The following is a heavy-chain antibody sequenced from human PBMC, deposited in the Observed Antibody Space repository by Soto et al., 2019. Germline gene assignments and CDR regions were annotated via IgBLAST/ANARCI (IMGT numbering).Heavy chain of an antibody. V-gene: IGHV5-10-1*01. D-gene: IGHD6-13*01. CDR1: GYSFTSYW. CDR2: IDPSDSYT. Sequence: PGESLKISCKGSGYSFTSYWISWVRQMPGKGLEWMGRIDPSDSYTNYSPSFQGHVTISADKSISTAYLQWSSLKASDTAMYYCAIHKLQQLARQDYWGQGTLVTVSS. CDR3: AIHKLQQLARQDY. J-gene: IGHJ4*02.